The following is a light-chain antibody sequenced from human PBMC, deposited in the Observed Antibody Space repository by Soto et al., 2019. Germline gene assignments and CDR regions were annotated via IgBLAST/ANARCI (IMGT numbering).Light chain of an antibody. V-gene: IGKV3-11*01. Sequence: EIVLTQSPGTLSLSPGERVTLSCRASQSVSNNYLAWYQQKPGQAPRLLIYDASNRATGIPARFSGSESGTDFTLTISSLEPEDFAVYYCQQRSNWPPHWTFGQGTKV. J-gene: IGKJ1*01. CDR1: QSVSNNY. CDR3: QQRSNWPPHWT. CDR2: DAS.